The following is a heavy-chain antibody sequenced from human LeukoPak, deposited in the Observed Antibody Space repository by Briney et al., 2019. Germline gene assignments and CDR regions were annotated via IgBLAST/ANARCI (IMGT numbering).Heavy chain of an antibody. V-gene: IGHV1-8*01. J-gene: IGHJ5*02. CDR3: ARTAVRAAAAGTQKPRFDP. Sequence: ASVKVSCKASGYTFTSYDINWVRQATGQGLEWMGWMNPNSGNTGYAQKFQGRVTMTRNTSISTAYMELSSLRSEDTAVYYRARTAVRAAAAGTQKPRFDPWGQGTLVTVSS. CDR2: MNPNSGNT. CDR1: GYTFTSYD. D-gene: IGHD6-13*01.